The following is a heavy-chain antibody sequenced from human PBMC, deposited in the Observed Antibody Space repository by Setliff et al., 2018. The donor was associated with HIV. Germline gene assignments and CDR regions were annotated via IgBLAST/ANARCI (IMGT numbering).Heavy chain of an antibody. CDR2: IYTTGST. D-gene: IGHD3-22*01. CDR3: ASARYLPYYYDSSGYHGAFDI. V-gene: IGHV4-4*07. CDR1: GGSLTNYY. Sequence: PSETLSLTCTLYGGSLTNYYWTWIRQPAGKGLEWIGRIYTTGSTNYNPSLKRRVSISLDTSKNQFSLKLSSVTAADTALYFCASARYLPYYYDSSGYHGAFDIWGQGTTVTVSS. J-gene: IGHJ3*02.